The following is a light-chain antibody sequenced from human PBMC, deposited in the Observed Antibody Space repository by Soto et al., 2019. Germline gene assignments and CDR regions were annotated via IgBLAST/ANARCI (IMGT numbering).Light chain of an antibody. J-gene: IGKJ4*01. CDR2: QTS. Sequence: EIVLTQSPATLSSFPGDRVTLSCRASQYVNTRLAWYQHRPGQAPRLLIYQTSLRAAGIPARFSASGSGTEFTLTISSLQSEDFGVYYCQQYNNWPRATFGGGTKVDIK. CDR1: QYVNTR. V-gene: IGKV3D-15*01. CDR3: QQYNNWPRAT.